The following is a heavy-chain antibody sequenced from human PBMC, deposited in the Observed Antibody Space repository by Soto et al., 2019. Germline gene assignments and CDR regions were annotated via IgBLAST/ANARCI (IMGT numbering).Heavy chain of an antibody. CDR1: GGSISSYY. D-gene: IGHD3-10*01. V-gene: IGHV4-59*01. CDR3: ARGGITMVRGVIDYYYGMDV. Sequence: SETLSLTCTVSGGSISSYYWSWIRQAPGKGLEWIGYIYYSGSTNYNPSLKSRVTISVDTSKNQFSLKLSSVTAADTAVYYCARGGITMVRGVIDYYYGMDVWGQGTTVTVSS. CDR2: IYYSGST. J-gene: IGHJ6*02.